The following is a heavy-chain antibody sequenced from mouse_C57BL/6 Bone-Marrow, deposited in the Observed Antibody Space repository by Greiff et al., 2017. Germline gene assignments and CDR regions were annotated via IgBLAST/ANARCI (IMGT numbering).Heavy chain of an antibody. Sequence: QVQLQQPGAELVKPGASVKMSCKASGYTFPSYWITWVKQRPGQGLEWIGDIYPTGVRTNTNEKFKSKAILTVDTSSNTAYMQLSSLTSEDSAVFYCARSGPLGRSFDYWGQGTTLTVSS. CDR3: ARSGPLGRSFDY. D-gene: IGHD4-1*01. V-gene: IGHV1-55*01. J-gene: IGHJ2*01. CDR2: IYPTGVRT. CDR1: GYTFPSYW.